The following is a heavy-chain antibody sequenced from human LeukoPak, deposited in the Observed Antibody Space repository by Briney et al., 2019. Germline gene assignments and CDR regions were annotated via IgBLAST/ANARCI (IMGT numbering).Heavy chain of an antibody. Sequence: GRSLRLSCAASGFTFSNYGMQWVRQAPGKGLEWVALIWYDGSNKYYADSVKGRFTISRDNSKNTLYLQMNSLRAEDTAVYYCAKVAHRDYYLDYWGQGTLVTVSS. V-gene: IGHV3-33*06. CDR3: AKVAHRDYYLDY. CDR2: IWYDGSNK. J-gene: IGHJ4*02. D-gene: IGHD2-21*02. CDR1: GFTFSNYG.